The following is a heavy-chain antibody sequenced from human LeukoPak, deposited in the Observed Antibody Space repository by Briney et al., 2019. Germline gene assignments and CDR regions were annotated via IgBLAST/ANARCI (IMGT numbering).Heavy chain of an antibody. Sequence: GGSLRLSCDASGFTFSSYPMHWVRQAPGKGLEWVTLISPDGNNQEYADSVKGRFTISRDNSKNTLYLQMTSPTTEDTALYYCATGALPIGFLEAVRPGNYFSNYLVVWGKGTMVVVSS. CDR3: ATGALPIGFLEAVRPGNYFSNYLVV. V-gene: IGHV3-30*04. J-gene: IGHJ6*03. D-gene: IGHD3-3*02. CDR2: ISPDGNNQ. CDR1: GFTFSSYP.